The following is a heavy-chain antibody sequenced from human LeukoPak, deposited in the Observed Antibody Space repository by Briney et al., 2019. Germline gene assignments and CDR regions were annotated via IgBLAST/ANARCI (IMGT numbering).Heavy chain of an antibody. Sequence: GGSLRLSCSASGFTFTNAWMSWARQAPGKGLEWVGLIKSKTDGGTTDYAAPVQGRFTISRDDSNNTLHLQMSSLKTEDTGVYYCATVYWYFDLWGPGTLLSVSA. CDR2: IKSKTDGGTT. CDR3: ATVYWYFDL. V-gene: IGHV3-15*01. J-gene: IGHJ2*01. CDR1: GFTFTNAW.